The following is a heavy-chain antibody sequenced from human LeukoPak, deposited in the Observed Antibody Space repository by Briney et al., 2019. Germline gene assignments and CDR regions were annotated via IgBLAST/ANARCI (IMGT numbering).Heavy chain of an antibody. CDR3: SEGYFEPFAH. V-gene: IGHV4-59*02. Sequence: SETLSLTCVVSSASVSSSHWNWIRQLPGKGLEWIGCLSYTGKTDYNPSLSGRVTMSLGTSNNQVSLTLRSVTAADTAVYYCSEGYFEPFAHWGQGILVAVSS. CDR2: LSYTGKT. J-gene: IGHJ4*02. CDR1: SASVSSSH. D-gene: IGHD3-9*01.